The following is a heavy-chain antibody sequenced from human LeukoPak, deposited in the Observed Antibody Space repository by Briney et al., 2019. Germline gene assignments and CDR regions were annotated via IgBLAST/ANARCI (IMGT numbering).Heavy chain of an antibody. CDR1: GGSISSGSYY. Sequence: PSQTLSLTCTVSGGSISSGSYYWSWIRQPAGQGLEWIGRIYTSGSTNYNPSLKSRVTISVDTSKNQFSLKLSSVTAADTAVYYCAREGVDTAMVTWFDYWGQGTLVTVSS. J-gene: IGHJ5*01. D-gene: IGHD5-18*01. V-gene: IGHV4-61*02. CDR3: AREGVDTAMVTWFDY. CDR2: IYTSGST.